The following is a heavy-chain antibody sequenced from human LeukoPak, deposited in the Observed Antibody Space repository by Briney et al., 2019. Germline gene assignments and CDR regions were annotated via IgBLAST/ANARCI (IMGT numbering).Heavy chain of an antibody. CDR1: GYTFTGYY. V-gene: IGHV1-18*04. J-gene: IGHJ3*02. CDR2: ISAYNGNT. D-gene: IGHD3-9*01. Sequence: GASVKVSCKASGYTFTGYYMHWVRQAPGQGLEWMGWISAYNGNTNYAQKLQGRVTMTTDTSTSTAYMELRSLRSDDTAVYYCARDGAYADWAFDIWGQGTMVTVSS. CDR3: ARDGAYADWAFDI.